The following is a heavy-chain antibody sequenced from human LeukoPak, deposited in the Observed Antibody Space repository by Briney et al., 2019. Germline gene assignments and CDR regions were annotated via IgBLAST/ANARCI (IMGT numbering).Heavy chain of an antibody. CDR2: ISSSSSYI. J-gene: IGHJ4*02. Sequence: GGSLRLSCAASGFTFSSYSMNWVRQAPGKGLEWVSSISSSSSYIYYADSVKGRFTISRDNAKNSLYLQMYSLRAEDTAVYYCVGQQLVRLPFDYWGQGTLVTVSS. D-gene: IGHD6-13*01. CDR1: GFTFSSYS. CDR3: VGQQLVRLPFDY. V-gene: IGHV3-21*01.